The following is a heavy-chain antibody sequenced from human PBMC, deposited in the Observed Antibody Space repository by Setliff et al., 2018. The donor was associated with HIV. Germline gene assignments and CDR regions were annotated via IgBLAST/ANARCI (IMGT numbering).Heavy chain of an antibody. Sequence: SQTLSLTCTVSGGSISSGSYYWSWIRQPAGKGLEWIGRIYTSGSTNYNPSLKSRVTISVDTSKNQFSLKLSSVTAADTAIYYCARGRSCESDWCWLYYNYYYGMDVWAQGTAVTVSS. CDR2: IYTSGST. CDR1: GGSISSGSYY. V-gene: IGHV4-61*02. D-gene: IGHD2-8*01. J-gene: IGHJ6*02. CDR3: ARGRSCESDWCWLYYNYYYGMDV.